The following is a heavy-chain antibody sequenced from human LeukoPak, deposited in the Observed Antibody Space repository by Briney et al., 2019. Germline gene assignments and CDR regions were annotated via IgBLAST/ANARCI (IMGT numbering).Heavy chain of an antibody. Sequence: ASVKVSCKASGYTFTSYGISWVRQAPGQGLEWMGWISAYNGNTNYAQKLQGRVTMTTDTSTSTAYMELRSLRSDDTAVYYCARPYCSSASCYHWFDPRGQGTLVTVSS. CDR3: ARPYCSSASCYHWFDP. D-gene: IGHD2-2*01. V-gene: IGHV1-18*01. CDR1: GYTFTSYG. CDR2: ISAYNGNT. J-gene: IGHJ5*02.